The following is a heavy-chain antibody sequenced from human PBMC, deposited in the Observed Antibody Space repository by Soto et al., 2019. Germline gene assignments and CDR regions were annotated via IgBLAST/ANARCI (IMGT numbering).Heavy chain of an antibody. CDR2: ISGSGGST. V-gene: IGHV3-23*01. D-gene: IGHD2-15*01. CDR3: ARDDHAGYCSGGSCSTCFDH. CDR1: GFTFSNNA. J-gene: IGHJ4*02. Sequence: EVQLLESGGGLVQPGGSLRLSCAASGFTFSNNAMNWVRQAPGKGLEWVSAISGSGGSTYYADSVKGRFTISRDNSKNTLYMQMHSLRAEDTALYYCARDDHAGYCSGGSCSTCFDHWGQGTLVTVPS.